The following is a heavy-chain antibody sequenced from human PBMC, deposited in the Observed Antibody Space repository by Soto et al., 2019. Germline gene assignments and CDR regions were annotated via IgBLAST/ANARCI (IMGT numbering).Heavy chain of an antibody. Sequence: EVQLVESGGGLVQPGGSLRLSCAASGFSVSDNYMNWVRQAPGKGLEWVSVTYIGGSTYYADSVKGRFTISRDNSKNTLSLQMNSLRAEDTAVYYCASDRSQAGMDVWGQGTTVTVSS. CDR2: TYIGGST. V-gene: IGHV3-66*01. CDR1: GFSVSDNY. D-gene: IGHD1-26*01. CDR3: ASDRSQAGMDV. J-gene: IGHJ6*02.